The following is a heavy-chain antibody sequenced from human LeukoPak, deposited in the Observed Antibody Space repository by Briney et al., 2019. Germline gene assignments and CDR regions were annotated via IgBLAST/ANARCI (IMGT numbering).Heavy chain of an antibody. D-gene: IGHD2-15*01. CDR1: GGSISSYY. Sequence: SETLSLTCTVSGGSISSYYWSWIRQPPGKGLEWIGYIYYSGSTNYNPSLKSRVTISVDTSKNQFSLQLSSVTAVDTAVYHCARGVLGYCSGGSCSGAFDIWGQGTMVTVSS. V-gene: IGHV4-59*01. CDR2: IYYSGST. CDR3: ARGVLGYCSGGSCSGAFDI. J-gene: IGHJ3*02.